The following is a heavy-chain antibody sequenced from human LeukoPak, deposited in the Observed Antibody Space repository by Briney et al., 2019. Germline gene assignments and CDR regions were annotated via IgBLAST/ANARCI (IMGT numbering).Heavy chain of an antibody. CDR2: MYHTGGT. J-gene: IGHJ4*02. D-gene: IGHD6-19*01. CDR3: ARVRRGITMAGNGDY. CDR1: GDSITSRTSC. V-gene: IGHV4-39*01. Sequence: PSETLSLTCTVSGDSITSRTSCWSWIRQSPTNGLQWITCMYHTGGTFYSPSLRSRVVISLDASKNQFSLKLSSVTAADTAVYYCARVRRGITMAGNGDYWGQGTLVTVSS.